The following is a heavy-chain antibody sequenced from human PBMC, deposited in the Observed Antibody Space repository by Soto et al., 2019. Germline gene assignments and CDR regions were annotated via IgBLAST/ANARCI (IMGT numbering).Heavy chain of an antibody. CDR3: TKWRTTGTTMNDY. Sequence: EVQLLESGGGLVQPGGSLRLSCAASEFTFSSYAMSWVRQAPGKRLEWVSAISGSGGGTYYADSVKGRFTISRDNSKNTLYLQMNSLRAEDTAVYYCTKWRTTGTTMNDYWGQGTLVTVSS. CDR1: EFTFSSYA. V-gene: IGHV3-23*01. J-gene: IGHJ4*02. D-gene: IGHD1-1*01. CDR2: ISGSGGGT.